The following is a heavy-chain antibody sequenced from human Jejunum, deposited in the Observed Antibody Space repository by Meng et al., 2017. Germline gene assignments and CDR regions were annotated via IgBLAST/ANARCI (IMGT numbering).Heavy chain of an antibody. Sequence: QVQLQESGPGLVKPSQTLSLTCTVSGGSLSSSGYYWSWIRQFPGKGLEWIGFIFYTGTTYYNPSLKSRVSISVDTSKNQFYLEMSSVTAADTAVYYCARDIMGIRDGSVEDYWGQGTLVTVS. CDR1: GGSLSSSGYY. V-gene: IGHV4-31*03. D-gene: IGHD5-24*01. J-gene: IGHJ4*02. CDR3: ARDIMGIRDGSVEDY. CDR2: IFYTGTT.